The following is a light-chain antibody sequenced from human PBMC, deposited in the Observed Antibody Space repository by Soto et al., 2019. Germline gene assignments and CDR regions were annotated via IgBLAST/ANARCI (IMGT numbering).Light chain of an antibody. CDR3: SSNTRTTTHHV. V-gene: IGLV2-14*01. CDR2: EVT. CDR1: SNDVGDYNS. Sequence: QSALTQPASVSGSPGQSITISCTGTSNDVGDYNSVSWYQHHPGKAPILIIYEVTSRPSGVSNRFSGSKSGNTASLTISGLPAEDEADYYCSSNTRTTTHHVFGTGTKLTVL. J-gene: IGLJ1*01.